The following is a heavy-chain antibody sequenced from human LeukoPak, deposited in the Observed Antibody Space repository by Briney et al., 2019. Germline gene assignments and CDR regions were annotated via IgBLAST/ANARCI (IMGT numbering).Heavy chain of an antibody. CDR2: IIPILGIA. V-gene: IGHV1-69*04. J-gene: IGHJ4*02. Sequence: ASVKVSCKASGDTFSIYAISCVRQAPGQGLEWMGRIIPILGIANYAQKFQGRVTITADKSTSTAYMELSSLRSEDTAVYYCAREASEQLDYWGQGTLVTVSS. CDR1: GDTFSIYA. D-gene: IGHD6-13*01. CDR3: AREASEQLDY.